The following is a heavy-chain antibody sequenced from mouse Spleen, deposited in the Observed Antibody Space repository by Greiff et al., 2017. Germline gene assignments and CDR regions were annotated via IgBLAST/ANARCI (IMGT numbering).Heavy chain of an antibody. CDR2: IDPSDSYT. CDR1: GYTFTSYW. CDR3: ARRDDGYFYYFDY. J-gene: IGHJ2*01. V-gene: IGHV1-50*01. D-gene: IGHD2-3*01. Sequence: QVHVKQPGAELVKPGASVKLSCKASGYTFTSYWMQWVKQRPGQGLEWIGEIDPSDSYTNYNQKFKGKATLTVDTSSSTAYMQLSSLTSEDSAVYYCARRDDGYFYYFDYWGQGTTLTVSS.